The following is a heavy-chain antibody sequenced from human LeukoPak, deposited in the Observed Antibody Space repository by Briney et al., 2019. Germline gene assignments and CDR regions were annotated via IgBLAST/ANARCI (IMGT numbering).Heavy chain of an antibody. CDR3: ARVAPIAARRYFDL. Sequence: SETLSLTCAVYGGSFSGYYWSWIRQPPGKGLEWIGEINHSGSTNYNPSLKSRVTISVDTSKNQFSLKLSSVTAADTAVYYCARVAPIAARRYFDLWGRGTLVTVSS. D-gene: IGHD6-6*01. J-gene: IGHJ2*01. CDR2: INHSGST. CDR1: GGSFSGYY. V-gene: IGHV4-34*01.